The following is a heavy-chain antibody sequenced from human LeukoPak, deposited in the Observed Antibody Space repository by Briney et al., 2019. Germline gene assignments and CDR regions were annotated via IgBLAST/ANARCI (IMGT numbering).Heavy chain of an antibody. J-gene: IGHJ6*03. CDR2: IGSSTATM. Sequence: GGSLRLSCAASGFIFSNYKMNWVRQAPGKGLEWVSFIGSSTATMYYADSVKGRFTISRDNAKNSLYLEMNSLRVEDTAVYYCARRSPDDYYYYMDVWGKGTTVTVSS. CDR1: GFIFSNYK. V-gene: IGHV3-48*01. CDR3: ARRSPDDYYYYMDV.